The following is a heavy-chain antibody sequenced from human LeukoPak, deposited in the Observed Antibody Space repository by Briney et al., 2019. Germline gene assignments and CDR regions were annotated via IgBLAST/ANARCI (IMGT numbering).Heavy chain of an antibody. CDR1: GYTLTELS. CDR2: FDPEDGET. V-gene: IGHV1-24*01. J-gene: IGHJ4*02. CDR3: ATGKVGATVFDY. D-gene: IGHD1-26*01. Sequence: ASVKVSCKVSGYTLTELSMHWVRQAPGIGLEWMGGFDPEDGETIYAQKFQGRVTMTEDTSTDTAYMELSSLRSEDTAVYYCATGKVGATVFDYWGQGTLVTVSS.